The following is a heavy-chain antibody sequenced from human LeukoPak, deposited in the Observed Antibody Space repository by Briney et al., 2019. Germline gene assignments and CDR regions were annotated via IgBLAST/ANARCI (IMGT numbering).Heavy chain of an antibody. J-gene: IGHJ4*02. CDR3: IRDLFDDYSLDY. CDR2: INSDSSLM. Sequence: TGGSLRLSCPASGFTFSGYSMNWVRQAPGKGLEWVSSINSDSSLMFYAESVKGRFTISRDNARNSLYLQMNSLRAEDTAVYYCIRDLFDDYSLDYWGQGALVTVSS. CDR1: GFTFSGYS. V-gene: IGHV3-21*01. D-gene: IGHD3-16*01.